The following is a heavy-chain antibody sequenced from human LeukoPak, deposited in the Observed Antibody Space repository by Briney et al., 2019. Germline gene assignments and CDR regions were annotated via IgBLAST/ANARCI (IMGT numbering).Heavy chain of an antibody. CDR3: PKDLTSDFGGAFDP. CDR1: GFTFSSYW. V-gene: IGHV3-7*01. J-gene: IGHJ5*02. D-gene: IGHD3-10*01. CDR2: IKQDGSEK. Sequence: GSLRLSCAASGFTFSSYWMSCVRQAPGKGLEGVANIKQDGSEKYYVDSVKGRFTISRDNAKNSLYLQMNSLRAEDTAVYYCPKDLTSDFGGAFDPWGQGTLVTVSS.